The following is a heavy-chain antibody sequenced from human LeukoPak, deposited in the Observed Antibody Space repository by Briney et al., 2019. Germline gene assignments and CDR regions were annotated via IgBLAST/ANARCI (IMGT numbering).Heavy chain of an antibody. V-gene: IGHV3-48*02. Sequence: GGSLRLSCAASGFTFSTYSMNWVRQAPGKGLEWVSYISCSSNTIYIADSVKGRFTISRDNAKNSLYLQMNSLRDEDTAVYYCARNLVRGVIPDFDPWGQGTLVTVSS. D-gene: IGHD3-10*01. CDR1: GFTFSTYS. CDR3: ARNLVRGVIPDFDP. CDR2: ISCSSNTI. J-gene: IGHJ5*02.